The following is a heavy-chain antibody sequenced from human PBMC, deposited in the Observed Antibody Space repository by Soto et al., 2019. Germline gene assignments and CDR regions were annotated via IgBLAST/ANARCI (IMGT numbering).Heavy chain of an antibody. V-gene: IGHV1-3*05. CDR1: GYTFTTYA. CDR3: ARESGSSGWYHFDY. J-gene: IGHJ4*02. D-gene: IGHD6-19*01. CDR2: IHAGNGNT. Sequence: QVQLVQSGAEEKKPGASVKVSCKASGYTFTTYAIHWVRQAPGQTLEWMGWIHAGNGNTNYSQNFQGRVTITRDTSASTAYMELSSLRSEDTAVYYCARESGSSGWYHFDYWGQGTLATVSS.